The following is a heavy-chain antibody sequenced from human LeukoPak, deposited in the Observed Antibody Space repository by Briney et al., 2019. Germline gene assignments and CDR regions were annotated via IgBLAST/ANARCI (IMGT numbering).Heavy chain of an antibody. J-gene: IGHJ3*02. CDR3: ARDSYGSGSFDI. D-gene: IGHD3-10*01. V-gene: IGHV3-21*01. CDR1: GFTFSSYA. Sequence: GGSLRLSCAASGFTFSSYAMSWVRQAPGKGLEWVSSISGSSSYIYYADSVKGRFTISRDNAKSSLYLHMNSLRAEDTAVYYCARDSYGSGSFDIWGQGTMVTVSS. CDR2: ISGSSSYI.